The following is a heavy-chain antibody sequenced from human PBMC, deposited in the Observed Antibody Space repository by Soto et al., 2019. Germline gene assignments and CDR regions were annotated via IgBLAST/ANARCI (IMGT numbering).Heavy chain of an antibody. D-gene: IGHD3-3*01. CDR3: ARDMGVFWSGYPQGGFDY. Sequence: GGSLRLSCAASGFTFTNYWMSWVRQAPGKGLEWVANIKQDGSEKYYADSAKGRFIISRDNAKTSLYLQMNSLRAEDTAVYYCARDMGVFWSGYPQGGFDYWGQGNPVTVS. J-gene: IGHJ4*02. CDR2: IKQDGSEK. CDR1: GFTFTNYW. V-gene: IGHV3-7*01.